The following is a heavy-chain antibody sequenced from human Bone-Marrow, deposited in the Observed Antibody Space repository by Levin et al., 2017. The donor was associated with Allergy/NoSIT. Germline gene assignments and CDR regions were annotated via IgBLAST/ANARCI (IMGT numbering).Heavy chain of an antibody. V-gene: IGHV4-61*01. J-gene: IGHJ5*01. CDR3: TRDRGSSGWFES. Sequence: SETLSLTCSVSGGPVNSGSYYWSWLRQPPGEGLEWIGSVYYSGTTNYNPSLKRRASITIDTSKNQFSLTLSSLTAADTAVYYCTRDRGSSGWFESWGQGTLVTVSS. D-gene: IGHD3-22*01. CDR1: GGPVNSGSYY. CDR2: VYYSGTT.